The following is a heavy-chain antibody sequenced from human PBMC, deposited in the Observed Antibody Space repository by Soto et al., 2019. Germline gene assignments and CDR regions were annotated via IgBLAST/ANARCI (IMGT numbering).Heavy chain of an antibody. CDR3: AKDRSTYYLVPPFDP. CDR1: GFTFSSYA. V-gene: IGHV3-23*01. Sequence: GGSLILSCAASGFTFSSYAMSWVRQAPGKGLEWVSAISGSGGSTYYADSVKGRFTISRDNSKNTLYLQMNSLRAEDTAVYYCAKDRSTYYLVPPFDPWGQGTLVTVSS. CDR2: ISGSGGST. J-gene: IGHJ5*02. D-gene: IGHD3-10*01.